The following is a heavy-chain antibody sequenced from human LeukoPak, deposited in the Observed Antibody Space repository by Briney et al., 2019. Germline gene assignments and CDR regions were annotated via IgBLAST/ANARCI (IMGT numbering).Heavy chain of an antibody. D-gene: IGHD3/OR15-3a*01. CDR3: AREGLSYYGMDV. Sequence: PSETLSLTCTVSGGSISSSSYYWGWIRQPPGKGLEWIGSIYYSGSTNYNPSLKSRVTISVDTSKNQFSLKLSSVTAADTAVYYCAREGLSYYGMDVWGKGTTVTVSS. CDR1: GGSISSSSYY. CDR2: IYYSGST. V-gene: IGHV4-39*07. J-gene: IGHJ6*04.